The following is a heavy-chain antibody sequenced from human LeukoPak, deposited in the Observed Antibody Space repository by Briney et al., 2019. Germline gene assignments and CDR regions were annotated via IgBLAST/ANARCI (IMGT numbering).Heavy chain of an antibody. D-gene: IGHD6-6*01. CDR2: ISGDSVGT. CDR1: GFTFSNYV. V-gene: IGHV3-23*01. Sequence: GGSLRLSCAASGFTFSNYVMSWVRQAPGKGLEWVSAISGDSVGTYYADSVKGRFTISRDNSRDTLYLQMNSLRAEDTAVYYCAKGSAAGRPYYFDYWGQGTLVTVSS. J-gene: IGHJ4*02. CDR3: AKGSAAGRPYYFDY.